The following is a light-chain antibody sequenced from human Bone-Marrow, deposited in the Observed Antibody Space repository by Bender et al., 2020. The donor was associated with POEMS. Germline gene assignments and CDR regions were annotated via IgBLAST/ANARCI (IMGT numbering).Light chain of an antibody. CDR2: ELN. CDR1: ISDVGGYNF. J-gene: IGLJ2*01. CDR3: SSYGGSNNLI. V-gene: IGLV2-8*01. Sequence: QSALTQPPSASGSPGQSVTISCTGTISDVGGYNFVSWYQHHPGKAPKLIIYELNKRPSGVPDRFSGSKSGNTASLTVSGLQAEDEAEYYCSSYGGSNNLIFGGGTKLTVL.